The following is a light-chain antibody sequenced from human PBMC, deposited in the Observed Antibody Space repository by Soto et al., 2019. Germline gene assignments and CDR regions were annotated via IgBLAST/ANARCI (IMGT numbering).Light chain of an antibody. CDR3: QQHGGSPYT. Sequence: EIVLTQSPGTLSLSPWERGTLSCRASQSVPSNYLAWYQEKPGQAPRLLIYAASSRATGIPDRFSGSGSGTDFTLTISRLEPEDFAVYYCQQHGGSPYTFGQGTRLEIK. V-gene: IGKV3-20*01. CDR2: AAS. J-gene: IGKJ2*01. CDR1: QSVPSNY.